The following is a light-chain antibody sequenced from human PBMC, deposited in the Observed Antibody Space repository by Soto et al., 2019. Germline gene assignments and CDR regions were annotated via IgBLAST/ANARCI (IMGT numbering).Light chain of an antibody. CDR2: KAS. J-gene: IGKJ4*01. CDR1: QSISSW. V-gene: IGKV1-5*03. CDR3: QKHDGLPLT. Sequence: RVTKSPATLSASVGDRVTITCRASQSISSWLAWYQQKPGKAPKLLIYKASSLESGVPSRFSGSGSGTEFTLTISSLQPEDVATYYCQKHDGLPLTFGGGTKVDIK.